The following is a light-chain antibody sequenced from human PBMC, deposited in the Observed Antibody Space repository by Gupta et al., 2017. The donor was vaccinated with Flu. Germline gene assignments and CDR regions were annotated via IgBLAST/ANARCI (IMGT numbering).Light chain of an antibody. CDR3: QEYTSWPPGRT. CDR2: GAD. CDR1: QSITSS. J-gene: IGKJ1*01. V-gene: IGKV3-15*01. Sequence: IVMTQSPDTLSVSPGERATLSCRASQSITSSLAWYQQKPGQAPRLLIFGADTRAAGVPVRFSGSGSGTEFTLTISSLQSEDFAVYYCQEYTSWPPGRTFGQGTKVEIK.